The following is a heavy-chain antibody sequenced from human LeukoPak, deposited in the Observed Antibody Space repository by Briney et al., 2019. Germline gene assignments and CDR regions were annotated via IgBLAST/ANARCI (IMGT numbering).Heavy chain of an antibody. Sequence: PSQTLSLTSTVPVDSTTGVVSYGSCIRHPPGKGLEWIGYIYYSGSTYYNPSLKSRVTISVDTSKNQFSLKLSSVTAADTAVYYCAAGWLQLNYWGQGTLVTVSS. J-gene: IGHJ4*02. D-gene: IGHD5-24*01. CDR1: VDSTTGVVSY. CDR2: IYYSGST. V-gene: IGHV4-30-4*01. CDR3: AAGWLQLNY.